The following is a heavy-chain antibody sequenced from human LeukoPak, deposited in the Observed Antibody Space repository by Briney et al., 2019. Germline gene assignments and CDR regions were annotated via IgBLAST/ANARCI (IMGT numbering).Heavy chain of an antibody. CDR3: AGGDGYNSLFDY. Sequence: SETLSLTCAVYGGSFSGYYWSWIRQPPGKGLEWIGEINHSGSTNYNPSLKSRVTISVDTFKNQFSLKLSSVTAADTAVYYCAGGDGYNSLFDYWGQGTLVTVSS. CDR1: GGSFSGYY. V-gene: IGHV4-34*01. D-gene: IGHD5-24*01. CDR2: INHSGST. J-gene: IGHJ4*02.